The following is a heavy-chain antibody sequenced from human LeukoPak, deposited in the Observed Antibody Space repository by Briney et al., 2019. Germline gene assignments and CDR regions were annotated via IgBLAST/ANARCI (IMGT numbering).Heavy chain of an antibody. V-gene: IGHV1-2*02. D-gene: IGHD2-15*01. CDR2: INPNSGGT. CDR1: GYTFTGYY. CDR3: AREEDIVVVVAAPSI. J-gene: IGHJ3*02. Sequence: EASVKVSCKASGYTFTGYYMHWVRQAPGQGLEWMGWINPNSGGTKYAQKFQGRVTMTRDTSISTAYMELSRLRSDDTAVYYCAREEDIVVVVAAPSIWGQGTMVTVSS.